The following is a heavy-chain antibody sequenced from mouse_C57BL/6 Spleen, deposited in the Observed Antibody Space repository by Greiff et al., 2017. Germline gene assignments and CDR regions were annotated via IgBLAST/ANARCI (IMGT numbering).Heavy chain of an antibody. J-gene: IGHJ4*01. D-gene: IGHD1-1*01. Sequence: QVQLQQSGAELVRPGASVTLSCKASGYTFTDYEMHWVKQTPVHGLEWIGALDPETGGTAYNQKFKGKAILTADKSSSTAYMELRSLTSEDSAVYYCTRLVDGSSYYYAMDYWGQGTSVTVSS. CDR1: GYTFTDYE. CDR2: LDPETGGT. CDR3: TRLVDGSSYYYAMDY. V-gene: IGHV1-15*01.